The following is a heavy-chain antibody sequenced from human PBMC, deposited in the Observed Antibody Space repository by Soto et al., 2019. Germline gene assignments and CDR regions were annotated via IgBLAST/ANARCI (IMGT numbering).Heavy chain of an antibody. D-gene: IGHD3-3*01. Sequence: QVQLVQSGAEVKKPGSSVKVSCKASGGTFSSYAISWVRQAPGQGLEWMGGIIPIFGTANYAQKFQGRVTITADESTSTAYMELSSLRSEDTAVYYCARDGSGYYVMPYYYYGMDVWGQGTTVTVSS. CDR2: IIPIFGTA. CDR3: ARDGSGYYVMPYYYYGMDV. CDR1: GGTFSSYA. J-gene: IGHJ6*02. V-gene: IGHV1-69*01.